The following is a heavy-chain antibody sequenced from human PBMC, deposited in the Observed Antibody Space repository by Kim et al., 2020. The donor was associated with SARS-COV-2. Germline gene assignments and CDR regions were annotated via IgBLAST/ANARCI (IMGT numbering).Heavy chain of an antibody. V-gene: IGHV4-31*03. CDR1: GGSISSGGYY. Sequence: SETLSLTCTVSGGSISSGGYYWSWIRQHPGKGLEWIGYIYYSGSTYYNPSLKSRVTISVDTSKNQFSLKLSSVTAADTAVYYCARGRFSIQLERPAGFFDYWGQGTLVTVSS. CDR3: ARGRFSIQLERPAGFFDY. CDR2: IYYSGST. J-gene: IGHJ4*02. D-gene: IGHD1-1*01.